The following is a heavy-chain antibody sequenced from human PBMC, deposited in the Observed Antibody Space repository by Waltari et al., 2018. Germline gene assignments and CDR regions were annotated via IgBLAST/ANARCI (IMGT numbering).Heavy chain of an antibody. CDR1: GGTFSSYA. D-gene: IGHD6-19*01. J-gene: IGHJ4*02. V-gene: IGHV1-69*04. CDR3: ARVAVAGIDYFDY. Sequence: QVQLVQSGAEVKKPGSSVKVSCKASGGTFSSYAISWVRQAPGQGLEWMGRIIPILGIANYAQKFQGRVTITADKSTSTAYMELSSLGSEDTAVYYCARVAVAGIDYFDYWCQGTLVTVSS. CDR2: IIPILGIA.